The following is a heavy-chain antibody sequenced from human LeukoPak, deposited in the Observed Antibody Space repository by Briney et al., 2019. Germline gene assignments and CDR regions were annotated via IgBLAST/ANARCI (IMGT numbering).Heavy chain of an antibody. J-gene: IGHJ4*02. Sequence: SETLSLTCTVSGGSISSTIYYWGWIRQPPGRGLEWIGDIYYSGTSDYNSSLKSRVTISVDTSKNQFSLKLSSLTAADTAVYYCASGRRNGYLYWDYWGQGTLVTVSS. CDR1: GGSISSTIYY. CDR2: IYYSGTS. CDR3: ASGRRNGYLYWDY. D-gene: IGHD5-24*01. V-gene: IGHV4-39*07.